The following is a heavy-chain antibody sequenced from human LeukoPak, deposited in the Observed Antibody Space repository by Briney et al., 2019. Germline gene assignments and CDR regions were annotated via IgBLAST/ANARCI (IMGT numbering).Heavy chain of an antibody. V-gene: IGHV4-38-2*02. CDR2: IYHSGST. J-gene: IGHJ4*02. CDR3: ARHLAGHFGGFYFDY. CDR1: SYSISSGYY. D-gene: IGHD2-21*01. Sequence: SETLSLTCTVSSYSISSGYYWGWIRQPPGKGLEWIGSIYHSGSTYYNPSLKSRVTISVDTSKNQFSLKLNSVTAADTAVYYCARHLAGHFGGFYFDYWGQGTLVTVSS.